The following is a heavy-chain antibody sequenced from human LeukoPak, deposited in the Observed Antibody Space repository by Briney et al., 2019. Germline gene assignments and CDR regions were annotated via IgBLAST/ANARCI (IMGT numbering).Heavy chain of an antibody. CDR1: GFTFSSYS. CDR3: ARDLLSETYGSGSYYDY. J-gene: IGHJ4*02. Sequence: GGSLRLSCAASGFTFSSYSMNWVRQAPGKGLEWVSSISSSSSYIYYADSVKGRFTISRDNAKNSLYLQMNSLRAEDTAVYYCARDLLSETYGSGSYYDYWGQGTLVTVSS. D-gene: IGHD3-10*01. V-gene: IGHV3-21*01. CDR2: ISSSSSYI.